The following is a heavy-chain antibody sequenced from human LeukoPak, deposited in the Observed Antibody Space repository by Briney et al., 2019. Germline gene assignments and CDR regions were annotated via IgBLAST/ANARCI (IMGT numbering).Heavy chain of an antibody. CDR1: GYTFTSYA. CDR3: ARGGYCSGGSCYSGWFDP. D-gene: IGHD2-15*01. Sequence: ASVKVSCKASGYTFTSYAMHWVRQAPGQRLEWMGWINAGNGNTKYSQKFQGRVTITRDTSASTAYMELSSLRSEDTAVYYRARGGYCSGGSCYSGWFDPWGQGTLVTVSS. J-gene: IGHJ5*02. CDR2: INAGNGNT. V-gene: IGHV1-3*01.